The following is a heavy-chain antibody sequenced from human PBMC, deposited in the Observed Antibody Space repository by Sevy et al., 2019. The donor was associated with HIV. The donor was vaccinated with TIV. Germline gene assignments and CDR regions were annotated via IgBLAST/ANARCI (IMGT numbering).Heavy chain of an antibody. CDR3: AKGGGGHYDPDEIGYYFYYYNMDV. V-gene: IGHV3-23*01. CDR2: ISGSGSRT. CDR1: GFSFDSYG. D-gene: IGHD3-22*01. J-gene: IGHJ6*03. Sequence: GGSLRLSCAVSGFSFDSYGMTWVRQAPGKGLEWVSGISGSGSRTYYADSVKGRFIISRDNSKNTRDLQMNSLRSEDKACVYCAKGGGGHYDPDEIGYYFYYYNMDVWGKGTTVTVSS.